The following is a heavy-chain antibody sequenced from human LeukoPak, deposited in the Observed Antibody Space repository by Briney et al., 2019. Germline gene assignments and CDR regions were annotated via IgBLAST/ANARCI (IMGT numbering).Heavy chain of an antibody. CDR3: ARDSHTYGHSQDTFDI. V-gene: IGHV3-21*06. D-gene: IGHD5-18*01. CDR1: GFTFSSYN. CDR2: ISTGSSYK. Sequence: GGSLRLSCAASGFTFSSYNMNWVRQAPGEGLEWVSSISTGSSYKYYADSVKGRFTISRDNAKNSLFLQMNSLRAEDTAVYYCARDSHTYGHSQDTFDIWGQGTMVTVSS. J-gene: IGHJ3*02.